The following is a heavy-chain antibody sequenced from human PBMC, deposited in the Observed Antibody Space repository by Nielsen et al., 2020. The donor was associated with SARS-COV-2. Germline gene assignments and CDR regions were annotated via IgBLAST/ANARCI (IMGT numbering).Heavy chain of an antibody. CDR3: ASRNVGYYYYGMDV. CDR1: GYTLTELS. J-gene: IGHJ6*02. CDR2: FDPEDGET. D-gene: IGHD1-1*01. V-gene: IGHV1-24*01. Sequence: ASVKASCKVSGYTLTELSMHWVRQAPGKGLEWMGGFDPEDGETIYAQKFQGRVTMTEDTSTDTAYMELSSLRSDDTAVYYCASRNVGYYYYGMDVWGQGTTVTVSS.